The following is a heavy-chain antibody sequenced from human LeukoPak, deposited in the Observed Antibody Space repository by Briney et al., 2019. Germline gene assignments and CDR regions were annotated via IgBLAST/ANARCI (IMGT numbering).Heavy chain of an antibody. Sequence: PSGTLSLTCAVSGGSISSSNWWSWVRQPPGKGLEWIGEIYHSGSTNYNPSLKSRVTISVDKSKNQFSLKLSSVTAADTAVYYCARDLGYCSTTSCYNWFDPWGQGTLVTVSS. CDR2: IYHSGST. D-gene: IGHD2-2*01. CDR1: GGSISSSNW. V-gene: IGHV4-4*02. J-gene: IGHJ5*02. CDR3: ARDLGYCSTTSCYNWFDP.